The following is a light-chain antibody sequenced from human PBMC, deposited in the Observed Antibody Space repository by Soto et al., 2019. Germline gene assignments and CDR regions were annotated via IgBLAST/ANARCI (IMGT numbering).Light chain of an antibody. Sequence: ETVLTQSPATLSLSPGERATLSCTASQTISSNYLAWYRQTPGQAPRLLIYGASNRASGIADRFSGSGSGTDFTLIISRLEAEDFALYYCQQYGSSPWTFGQGTKVEIK. J-gene: IGKJ1*01. V-gene: IGKV3-20*01. CDR3: QQYGSSPWT. CDR1: QTISSNY. CDR2: GAS.